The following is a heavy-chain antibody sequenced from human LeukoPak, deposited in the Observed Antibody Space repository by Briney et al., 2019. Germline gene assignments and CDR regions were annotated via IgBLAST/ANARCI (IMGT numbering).Heavy chain of an antibody. D-gene: IGHD6-6*01. J-gene: IGHJ4*02. Sequence: SETLSLTCSVSGFSIGTGYSWGWIRQPPGKGLEWIGTIYHRGNTYYNPSLKSRVTISVDRSKNQFSLKLSSVTAADTAVYYCAVYSSSPAFDYWGQGTLVTVSS. CDR2: IYHRGNT. CDR3: AVYSSSPAFDY. V-gene: IGHV4-38-2*01. CDR1: GFSIGTGYS.